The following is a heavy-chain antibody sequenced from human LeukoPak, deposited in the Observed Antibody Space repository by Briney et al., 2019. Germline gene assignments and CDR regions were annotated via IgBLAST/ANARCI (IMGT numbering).Heavy chain of an antibody. CDR2: INPNSGGT. J-gene: IGHJ5*02. Sequence: ASVKVSCKASGYTFTGYYMHWVRQAPGQGLEWMGWINPNSGGTNYAQKFQGRVTMTRDTSINTAYMELSRLRSEDTAVYYCAREEIQLWLPLTLRNWFDPWGQGTLVTVSS. CDR1: GYTFTGYY. D-gene: IGHD5-18*01. CDR3: AREEIQLWLPLTLRNWFDP. V-gene: IGHV1-2*02.